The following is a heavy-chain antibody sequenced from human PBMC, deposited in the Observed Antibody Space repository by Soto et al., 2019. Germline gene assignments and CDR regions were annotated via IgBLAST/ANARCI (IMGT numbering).Heavy chain of an antibody. Sequence: ASVKVSCKASGYTFTSYAMHWVRQAPGQRLEWMGWINAGNGNTKYSQKFQGRVTITRDTSASTAYMELSSLRSEDTALYYCARPYGSRYYFHYWGQGTLVTVSS. CDR2: INAGNGNT. V-gene: IGHV1-3*01. CDR1: GYTFTSYA. J-gene: IGHJ4*02. CDR3: ARPYGSRYYFHY. D-gene: IGHD3-10*01.